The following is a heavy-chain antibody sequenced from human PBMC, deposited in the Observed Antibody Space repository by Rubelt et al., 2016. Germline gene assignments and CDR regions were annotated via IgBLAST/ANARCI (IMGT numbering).Heavy chain of an antibody. J-gene: IGHJ4*02. CDR2: IWYDGSNK. Sequence: GLEWVAVIWYDGSNKYYADSVKGRFTISRDNSKNTLYLQMNSLRAEDTAVYYCARGWAAAGRPPLYWGQGTLVTVSS. CDR3: ARGWAAAGRPPLY. V-gene: IGHV3-33*01. D-gene: IGHD6-13*01.